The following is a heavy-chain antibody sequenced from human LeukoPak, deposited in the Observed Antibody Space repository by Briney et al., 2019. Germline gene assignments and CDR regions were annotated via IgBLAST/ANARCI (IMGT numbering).Heavy chain of an antibody. CDR1: GFTFSSYG. CDR2: IRYDGSNK. D-gene: IGHD3-10*01. CDR3: AMNLLWFGELFPLRY. Sequence: GGSLRLSCAASGFTFSSYGMHWVRQAPGKGLEWVAFIRYDGSNKYYADSVKGRFTISRDNSKNTLYLQMNSLRAEDTAVYYCAMNLLWFGELFPLRYWGQGTLVTVSS. J-gene: IGHJ4*02. V-gene: IGHV3-30*02.